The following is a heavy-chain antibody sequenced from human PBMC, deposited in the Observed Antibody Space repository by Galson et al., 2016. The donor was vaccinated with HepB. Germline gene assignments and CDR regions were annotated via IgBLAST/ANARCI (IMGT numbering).Heavy chain of an antibody. D-gene: IGHD1-7*01. CDR2: ISTSSSPI. Sequence: PLRLSCAASGFTFSSYYMHWVRQAPGKGLEWVSYISTSSSPISYRDSVKGRFTISRDNTKNSLYLQLNSLRAEDTAVYYCARIIKTGTTSHFDYWGQGTLVTVSS. CDR3: ARIIKTGTTSHFDY. J-gene: IGHJ4*02. CDR1: GFTFSSYY. V-gene: IGHV3-21*01.